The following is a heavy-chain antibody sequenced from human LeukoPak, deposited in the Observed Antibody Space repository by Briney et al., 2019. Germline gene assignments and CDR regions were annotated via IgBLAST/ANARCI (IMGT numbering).Heavy chain of an antibody. CDR1: GYSISSGYY. CDR2: IYHSGST. V-gene: IGHV4-38-2*02. Sequence: PSETLSLTCTVSGYSISSGYYWGWIRQPPGKWLEWIGSIYHSGSTYYNPSLKSRVTISVDTSKNQFSLKLSSVTAADTAVYYCARSRKEDDAFDIWGQGTMVTVSS. CDR3: ARSRKEDDAFDI. J-gene: IGHJ3*02.